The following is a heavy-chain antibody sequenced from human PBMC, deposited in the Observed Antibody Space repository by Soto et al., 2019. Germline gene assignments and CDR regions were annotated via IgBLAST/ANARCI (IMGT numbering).Heavy chain of an antibody. D-gene: IGHD3-10*01. CDR3: ARSITMVRGVIWYYYYGMDV. CDR1: GGSISSGDYY. Sequence: SETLSLTCTVSGGSISSGDYYWSWIRQPPGKGLEWIGYIYYSGSTYYNPSLKSRVTISVDTSKNQFSLKLSSVTAADTAVYYCARSITMVRGVIWYYYYGMDVWGQGTTVTVSS. J-gene: IGHJ6*02. CDR2: IYYSGST. V-gene: IGHV4-30-4*01.